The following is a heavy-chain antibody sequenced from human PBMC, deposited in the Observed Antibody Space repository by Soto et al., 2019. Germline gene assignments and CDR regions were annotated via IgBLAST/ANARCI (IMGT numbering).Heavy chain of an antibody. D-gene: IGHD3-10*01. CDR1: GFTFSDYY. J-gene: IGHJ6*02. Sequence: GGSLRLSCAASGFTFSDYYVTWIRQAPGKGLEWLSYISSGGITIYYADSVKGRFTVSRDNAKNSMYLQMNNLRVEDTAVYYCARAPGLYYAMDVWGQGTTVTVSS. CDR3: ARAPGLYYAMDV. V-gene: IGHV3-11*01. CDR2: ISSGGITI.